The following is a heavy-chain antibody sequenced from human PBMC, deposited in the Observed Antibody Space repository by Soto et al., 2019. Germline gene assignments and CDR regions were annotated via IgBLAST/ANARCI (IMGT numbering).Heavy chain of an antibody. J-gene: IGHJ4*02. V-gene: IGHV3-30*18. Sequence: QPGGSLRLSCAASDFTFTSSGMHWVRQAPGKGLEGVASITYVSSNTYYAGSVKGRFTISRDNSKNTLYMQMNSLRAEDMAVYYCAKDRSLVRGPMPYWGQGTLVTVSS. D-gene: IGHD3-10*01. CDR3: AKDRSLVRGPMPY. CDR1: DFTFTSSG. CDR2: ITYVSSNT.